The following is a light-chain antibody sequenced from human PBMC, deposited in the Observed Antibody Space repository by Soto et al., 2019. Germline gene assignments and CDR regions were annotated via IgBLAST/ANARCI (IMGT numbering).Light chain of an antibody. CDR1: QTISNY. CDR3: QQRYNTPLT. Sequence: DIQMTQSPSSLSTSVGDRVTITCRASQTISNYLNWYQQKPGKVPKLLIYAASSLHSGVPSRFSGSGSGTDFTLTISSVQLEDFATYYCQQRYNTPLTFGGGTKVDIK. V-gene: IGKV1-39*01. J-gene: IGKJ4*01. CDR2: AAS.